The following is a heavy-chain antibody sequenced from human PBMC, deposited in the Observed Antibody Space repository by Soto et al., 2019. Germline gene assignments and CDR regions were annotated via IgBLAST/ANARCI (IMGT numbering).Heavy chain of an antibody. D-gene: IGHD1-26*01. CDR1: GGSISSISHF. J-gene: IGHJ3*02. V-gene: IGHV4-39*01. CDR2: VYHTGTT. CDR3: ARGIVNFAFDI. Sequence: SETLSLTCSVSGGSISSISHFWGWVRQSPGKGLDWIGNVYHTGTTHYNLSLKSRVTISVDTSKNQFSLKLSSVTAADTAVYYCARGIVNFAFDIWGQGTMVTVSS.